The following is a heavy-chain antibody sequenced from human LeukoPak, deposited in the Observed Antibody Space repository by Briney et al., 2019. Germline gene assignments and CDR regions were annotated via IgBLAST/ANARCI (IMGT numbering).Heavy chain of an antibody. CDR1: GFTFSDYY. CDR2: ISSSGSTI. V-gene: IGHV3-11*01. D-gene: IGHD6-13*01. CDR3: ARDEQLVENWFDP. J-gene: IGHJ5*02. Sequence: GGSLRLPCAASGFTFSDYYMSWIRQAPGKVLEWVSYISSSGSTIYYADSVKGRFTISRDNAKNSLYLQMNSLRAEDTAVYYCARDEQLVENWFDPWGQGTLVTVSS.